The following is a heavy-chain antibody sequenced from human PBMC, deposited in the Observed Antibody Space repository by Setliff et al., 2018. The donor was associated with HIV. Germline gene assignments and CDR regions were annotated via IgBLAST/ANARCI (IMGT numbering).Heavy chain of an antibody. CDR1: GYSISSGYY. V-gene: IGHV4-38-2*01. Sequence: PSETLSLTCAVSGYSISSGYYWGWIRQPPGKGLQWIGSIFHSGSTYYNPSLKSRVTFSVDTFKNQFSLKLSSVTAADTAVYYCARYRRFADYIDVWGKGTTVTVSS. J-gene: IGHJ6*03. CDR3: ARYRRFADYIDV. CDR2: IFHSGST. D-gene: IGHD1-26*01.